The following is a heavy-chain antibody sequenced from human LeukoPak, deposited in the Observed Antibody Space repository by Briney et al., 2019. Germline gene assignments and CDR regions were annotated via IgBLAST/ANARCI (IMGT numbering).Heavy chain of an antibody. D-gene: IGHD2-8*01. V-gene: IGHV3-23*01. CDR1: GLTFSSSA. CDR3: AKVEGSMLRRNWYFDL. Sequence: GGSLRLSCAASGLTFSSSAMSWVRQAPGKGLEWVSVISGSAGSTYYADSVKGRFPISRDNSKNTLFLRMNSLRAEDTAVYYCAKVEGSMLRRNWYFDLWGRGTVVIVSS. CDR2: ISGSAGST. J-gene: IGHJ2*01.